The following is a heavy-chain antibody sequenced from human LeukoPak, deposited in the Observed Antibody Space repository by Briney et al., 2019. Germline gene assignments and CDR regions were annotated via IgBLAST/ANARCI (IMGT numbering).Heavy chain of an antibody. D-gene: IGHD3-22*01. CDR1: GYTFTGYY. CDR2: INPNSGGT. CDR3: ARDFLPHYYDSSGPFDY. V-gene: IGHV1-2*02. J-gene: IGHJ4*02. Sequence: ASVKVSCKASGYTFTGYYMHWVRQAPGQGLEWMGWINPNSGGTNYAQKFQGRVTMTGDTSISTAYMELSRLRSDDTAVYYCARDFLPHYYDSSGPFDYWGQGTLVTVSS.